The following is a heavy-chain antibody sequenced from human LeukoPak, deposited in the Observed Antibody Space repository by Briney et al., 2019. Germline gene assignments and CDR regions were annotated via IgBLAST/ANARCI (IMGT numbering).Heavy chain of an antibody. J-gene: IGHJ4*02. CDR1: GGSISSSSYY. Sequence: PSETLSLTCTVSGGSISSSSYYWGWIRQPPGRGLEWIGSIYHSGSTYYNPSLKSRVTISVDTSKNQFSLKLSSVTAADTAVYYCARSTYSSGPVDYWGQGTLVTVSS. CDR2: IYHSGST. V-gene: IGHV4-39*07. D-gene: IGHD6-19*01. CDR3: ARSTYSSGPVDY.